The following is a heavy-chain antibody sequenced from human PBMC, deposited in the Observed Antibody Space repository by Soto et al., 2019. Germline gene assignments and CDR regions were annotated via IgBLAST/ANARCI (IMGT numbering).Heavy chain of an antibody. J-gene: IGHJ4*01. CDR3: ARLGGYYQAFDS. CDR2: IYYTGTT. V-gene: IGHV4-59*08. D-gene: IGHD3-22*01. Sequence: SETLSLTCNVSNSPISDFYWSWFRQPPGQGLEWVGYIYYTGTTTYNPSLRSRVDISIDASKSQFSLDLRSVTAADTAVYYCARLGGYYQAFDSWGHGALVTVSS. CDR1: NSPISDFY.